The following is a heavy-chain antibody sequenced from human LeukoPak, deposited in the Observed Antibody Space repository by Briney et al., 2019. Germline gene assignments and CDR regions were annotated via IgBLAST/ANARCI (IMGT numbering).Heavy chain of an antibody. D-gene: IGHD2-15*01. CDR2: IDWDDDK. CDR1: GFSLSTPEMC. J-gene: IGHJ4*02. CDR3: ARMTPDSPSFDY. Sequence: SGPALVRPTQTLTLTCTFSGFSLSTPEMCVTWIRQPPGKALEWLARIDWDDDKFYSPSLRTRLTISKDTPKNQVVLRMTNMDPVDTGTYYCARMTPDSPSFDYWGQGALITVSS. V-gene: IGHV2-70*17.